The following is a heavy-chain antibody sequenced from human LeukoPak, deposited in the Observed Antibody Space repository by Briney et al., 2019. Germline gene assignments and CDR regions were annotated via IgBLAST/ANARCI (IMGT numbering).Heavy chain of an antibody. CDR1: GYTFSIYG. CDR2: IRVYNGDT. V-gene: IGHV1-18*01. D-gene: IGHD5-24*01. Sequence: ASVKVSCKPSGYTFSIYGISWVRQAPGQGLEWMGWIRVYNGDTNYAQKFKGRVTMTTDTSTNTAYMELRSLGSDDTAVYYCARGGSRVTTINILDYWGQGALVTVSS. J-gene: IGHJ4*02. CDR3: ARGGSRVTTINILDY.